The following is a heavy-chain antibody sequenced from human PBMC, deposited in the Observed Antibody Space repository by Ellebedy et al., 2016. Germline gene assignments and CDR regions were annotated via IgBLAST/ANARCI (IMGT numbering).Heavy chain of an antibody. J-gene: IGHJ4*02. Sequence: SDTLSLTCTLSGCSISSGGYYWSWIRQHPGNGLEWIGYISYSGSTYYNPSLKSRVTISVDTSKNQFSLKLSSVTAADTAVYYCARDNSRDGYNFDYWGQGTLVTVSS. V-gene: IGHV4-31*03. CDR2: ISYSGST. CDR3: ARDNSRDGYNFDY. CDR1: GCSISSGGYY. D-gene: IGHD5-24*01.